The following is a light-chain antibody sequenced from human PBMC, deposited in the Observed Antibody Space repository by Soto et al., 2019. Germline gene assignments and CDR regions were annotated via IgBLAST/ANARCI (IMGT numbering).Light chain of an antibody. J-gene: IGLJ1*01. V-gene: IGLV1-40*01. CDR1: NSKNGSNYD. CDR3: QSYDSRLSGYV. CDR2: GNT. Sequence: QSVLTQPPSVSGAPGQRVTISCTGSNSKNGSNYDVIWYQQLPGTAPKLLIYGNTHRPSGVPHRFSGSKSGTLASLAITGLQPEDEADYYCQSYDSRLSGYVFGSGTKVTVL.